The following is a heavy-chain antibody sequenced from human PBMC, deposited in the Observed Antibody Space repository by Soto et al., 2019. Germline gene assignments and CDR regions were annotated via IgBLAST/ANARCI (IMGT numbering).Heavy chain of an antibody. V-gene: IGHV6-1*01. D-gene: IGHD5-12*01. CDR1: GDRDSRNSAA. CDR3: ERGDDIVATIYAFDI. CDR2: TYYRSKWYN. Sequence: SPADSGTGVISGDRDSRNSAARNWKRQTKSRGLEWLGRTYYRSKWYNDYAVSVKSRITINPDTSKNQFSLQLNSVTPEDTAVYYCERGDDIVATIYAFDIWGQGTMVTVSS. J-gene: IGHJ3*02.